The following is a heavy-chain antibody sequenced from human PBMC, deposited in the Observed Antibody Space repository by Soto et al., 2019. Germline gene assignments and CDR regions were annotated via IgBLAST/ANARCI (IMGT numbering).Heavy chain of an antibody. CDR1: GYTFTSYG. CDR2: ISAFNGDT. CDR3: AREAGWQRMVPYD. Sequence: QVQLLQSGTEVKKPGASVNVSCKAFGYTFTSYGFSWVRQVPGQGLEWLGWISAFNGDTQYAQTMKGRLTVTTDTSPTTVHMELRSLTPADTAVYYCAREAGWQRMVPYDWGQGPLVTVS. D-gene: IGHD6-25*01. V-gene: IGHV1-18*04. J-gene: IGHJ4*02.